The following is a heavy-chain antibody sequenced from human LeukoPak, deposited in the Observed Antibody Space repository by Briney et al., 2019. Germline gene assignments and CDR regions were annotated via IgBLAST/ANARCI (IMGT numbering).Heavy chain of an antibody. CDR1: GYSFTSYW. V-gene: IGHV5-10-1*01. CDR3: ARHSKGYDILTGYSDAFDI. Sequence: GESLKISCKGSGYSFTSYWISWVRQMPGKGQEWMGRIDPSDSYTNYSPSFQGHVTISADKSISTAYLQWSSLKASDTAMYYCARHSKGYDILTGYSDAFDIWGQGTMVTVSS. D-gene: IGHD3-9*01. J-gene: IGHJ3*02. CDR2: IDPSDSYT.